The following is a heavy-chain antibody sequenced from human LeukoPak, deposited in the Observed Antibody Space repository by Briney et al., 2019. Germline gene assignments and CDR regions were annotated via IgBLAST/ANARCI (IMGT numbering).Heavy chain of an antibody. Sequence: GGSLRLSCAASGFTVSSNYMSWVRQAPGKGLEWVSVIYSGGSTYYADSVKGRFTISRDNSKNTLYLQMNSLRAEDTAVYYCAGDTGSGWYYFDYWGQGTLVTVSS. CDR3: AGDTGSGWYYFDY. D-gene: IGHD6-19*01. CDR1: GFTVSSNY. V-gene: IGHV3-53*01. J-gene: IGHJ4*02. CDR2: IYSGGST.